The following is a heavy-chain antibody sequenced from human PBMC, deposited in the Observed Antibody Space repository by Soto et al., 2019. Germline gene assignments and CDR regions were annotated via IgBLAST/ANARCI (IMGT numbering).Heavy chain of an antibody. CDR1: GYSFTSYW. V-gene: IGHV5-51*01. CDR3: ARHSRDYDILTGYSLYGMDV. D-gene: IGHD3-9*01. CDR2: IYPGDSDT. Sequence: GESLKISCKGSGYSFTSYWIGWVRQMPGKGLEWMGIIYPGDSDTRYSPSFQGQVTISADKSISTAYLQWSSLKASDTAMYYCARHSRDYDILTGYSLYGMDVRGQGTTVTVSS. J-gene: IGHJ6*02.